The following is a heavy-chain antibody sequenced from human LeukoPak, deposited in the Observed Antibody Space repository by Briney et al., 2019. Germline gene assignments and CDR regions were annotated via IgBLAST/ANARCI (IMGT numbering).Heavy chain of an antibody. CDR1: GGSISSYY. J-gene: IGHJ5*02. CDR2: IYTSGST. CDR3: ARGYCSSTKCSQFDL. Sequence: SETLSLTCTVSGGSISSYYWSWIRQPPGKGLEWIGRIYTSGSTNYNPSLKSRVTMSVDTSKNQFSLKLSSVTAADTAVYYCARGYCSSTKCSQFDLWGQGTLVTVSS. D-gene: IGHD2-2*01. V-gene: IGHV4-4*07.